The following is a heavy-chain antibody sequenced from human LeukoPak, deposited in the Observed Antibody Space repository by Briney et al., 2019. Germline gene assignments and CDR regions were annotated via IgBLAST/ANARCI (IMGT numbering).Heavy chain of an antibody. D-gene: IGHD2-15*01. J-gene: IGHJ4*02. V-gene: IGHV3-43D*04. CDR3: ATSSGYCSGGSCPDY. CDR1: GFTFDDYA. Sequence: GGSLRLSCAASGFTFDDYAIYWVRHAPGEGLEWVSFISWDGGTTYYADSVKGRFTISRDNSKNSLYLQMNSLRAEDTALYYCATSSGYCSGGSCPDYWGQGTLVTVSS. CDR2: ISWDGGTT.